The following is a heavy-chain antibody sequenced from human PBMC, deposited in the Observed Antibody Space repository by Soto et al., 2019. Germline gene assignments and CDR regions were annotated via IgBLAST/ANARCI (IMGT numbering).Heavy chain of an antibody. Sequence: GASVKVSCKASGYTFTSYGISWVRQAPGQGLEWMGWISAYNGNTNYAQKLQGRITMTTDTSTSTAYMELRSLRSDDTAVYYCARDGRDYYDSSGYGDDAFDTWGQGTMVTVSS. J-gene: IGHJ3*02. CDR3: ARDGRDYYDSSGYGDDAFDT. CDR1: GYTFTSYG. D-gene: IGHD3-22*01. V-gene: IGHV1-18*01. CDR2: ISAYNGNT.